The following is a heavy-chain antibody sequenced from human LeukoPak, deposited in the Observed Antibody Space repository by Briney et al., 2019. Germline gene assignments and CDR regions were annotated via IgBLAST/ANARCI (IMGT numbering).Heavy chain of an antibody. CDR2: ISGGGEDT. CDR3: AKPRAMTTGVGRYFDL. CDR1: GFTFTSYA. Sequence: GGSLRLSCAASGFTFTSYAMSWIRKAPGKGLEWVSAISGGGEDTYYPDSVKGRFTISRDNSKNTLYLQMNSLRVEDTAIYYCAKPRAMTTGVGRYFDLWGRGTLVTVSS. J-gene: IGHJ2*01. V-gene: IGHV3-23*01. D-gene: IGHD1-1*01.